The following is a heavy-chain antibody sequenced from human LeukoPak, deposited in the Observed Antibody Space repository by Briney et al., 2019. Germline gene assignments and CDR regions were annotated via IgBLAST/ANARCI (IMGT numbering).Heavy chain of an antibody. Sequence: PGGSLRLSCAASGFTFSSYEMNWVRQAPGKGLEWVSYISSSGRTIYYADSVKGRFTISRDNAKNSLYLQMNSLRAEDTAVYYCAREVYGDYGRYYFYYMDVWGKGTTVTISS. D-gene: IGHD4-17*01. CDR1: GFTFSSYE. V-gene: IGHV3-48*03. CDR3: AREVYGDYGRYYFYYMDV. J-gene: IGHJ6*03. CDR2: ISSSGRTI.